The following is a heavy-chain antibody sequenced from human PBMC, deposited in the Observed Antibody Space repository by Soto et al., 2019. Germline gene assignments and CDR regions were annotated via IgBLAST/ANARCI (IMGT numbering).Heavy chain of an antibody. CDR2: ISSSSSTI. CDR1: GVTFSSCS. J-gene: IGHJ4*02. D-gene: IGHD4-17*01. CDR3: ARDLGQTTVTTLFDY. Sequence: PGGSLRLSWAASGVTFSSCSMNWVRQAAXKGLEWVSYISSSSSTIYYADSVKGRFTISRDNAKNSLYLQMNSLRDEDTAVYYCARDLGQTTVTTLFDYWGQGNLVPVYS. V-gene: IGHV3-48*02.